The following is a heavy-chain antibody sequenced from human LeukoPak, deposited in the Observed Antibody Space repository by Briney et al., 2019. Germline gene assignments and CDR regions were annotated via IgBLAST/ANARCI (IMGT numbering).Heavy chain of an antibody. CDR2: IYYSGST. CDR1: GGSISSGGYY. J-gene: IGHJ6*04. V-gene: IGHV4-31*03. Sequence: SETLSLTCTVSGGSISSGGYYWSWIRQHPGKGLKWIGYIYYSGSTYYNPSLKSRVTISVDTSKNQFSLKLSSVTAADPAVYYCARDRSGVRGVPWDYYGMDVWGKGTTVTVSS. CDR3: ARDRSGVRGVPWDYYGMDV. D-gene: IGHD3-10*01.